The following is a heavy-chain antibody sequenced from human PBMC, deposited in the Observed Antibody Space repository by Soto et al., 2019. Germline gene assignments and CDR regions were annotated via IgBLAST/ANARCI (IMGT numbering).Heavy chain of an antibody. V-gene: IGHV3-23*01. CDR3: ARDRGAVDAPPDY. Sequence: EVQLLESGGGLIQPGGSLRLSCAASGFTFSSYAMSWVRQDPGKGLEWVSAMSGSGGSTYYADSVKGRFTISRDNSKNTMYLQMNSRRAEDTDVYYCARDRGAVDAPPDYWGKGTLVTVSS. J-gene: IGHJ4*02. CDR2: MSGSGGST. D-gene: IGHD6-19*01. CDR1: GFTFSSYA.